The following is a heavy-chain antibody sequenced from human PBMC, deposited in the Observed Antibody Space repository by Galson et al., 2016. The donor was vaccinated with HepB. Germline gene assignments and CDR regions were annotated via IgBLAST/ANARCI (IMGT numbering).Heavy chain of an antibody. CDR1: GFTFADYA. D-gene: IGHD6-13*01. CDR2: ISGDGRDT. Sequence: SLRLSCAASGFTFADYAMHWVRQTPGQGLEWVSLISGDGRDTYYADSVKGRFTISRDNSKNSLYLQMHSLRNEDTALYYCTKDVLQIPAAGSFFDDWGQGTLVTVSS. CDR3: TKDVLQIPAAGSFFDD. J-gene: IGHJ4*02. V-gene: IGHV3-43*02.